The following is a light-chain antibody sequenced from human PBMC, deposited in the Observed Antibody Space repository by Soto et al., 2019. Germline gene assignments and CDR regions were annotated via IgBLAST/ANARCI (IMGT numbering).Light chain of an antibody. CDR1: RNVSIY. J-gene: IGKJ5*01. CDR3: QQSYKMPS. V-gene: IGKV1-39*01. CDR2: ATS. Sequence: EIPLTQSPSSLAASVGDRLTLTCRASRNVSIYLNWYQHKPGKGPTLLIHATSNLQIGVPSRFSGSGSGTEFTLTIRSLEPEDFGTYYCQQSYKMPSFGQGTRLEIK.